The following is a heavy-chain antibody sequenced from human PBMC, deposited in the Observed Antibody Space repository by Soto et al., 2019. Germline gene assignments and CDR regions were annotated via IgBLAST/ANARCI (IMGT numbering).Heavy chain of an antibody. Sequence: GGSLRLSCLSSGFPFSSYGIHWFRQAPGKGLGCVAVISHTGRSRYYAASVEGRFIMSRENSKNTLSLHMDRLRVEDTAVYYCAKDRGGDCPDNSCYFGADYWGQGT. CDR2: ISHTGRSR. V-gene: IGHV3-30*18. J-gene: IGHJ4*02. CDR1: GFPFSSYG. D-gene: IGHD2-2*01. CDR3: AKDRGGDCPDNSCYFGADY.